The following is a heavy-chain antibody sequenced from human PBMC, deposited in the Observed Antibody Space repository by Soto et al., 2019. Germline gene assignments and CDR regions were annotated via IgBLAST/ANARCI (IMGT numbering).Heavy chain of an antibody. Sequence: GGSLRLSCAASGFTFSSYWMSWVRQAPGKGLEWVANIKQDGSEKYYVDSVKGRFTISRDNAKNSLYLQMNSLRAEDTAVYYCARDGITIFGVVTYLYYYYGMDVWGQGTTVTVSS. J-gene: IGHJ6*02. CDR1: GFTFSSYW. CDR3: ARDGITIFGVVTYLYYYYGMDV. V-gene: IGHV3-7*01. CDR2: IKQDGSEK. D-gene: IGHD3-3*01.